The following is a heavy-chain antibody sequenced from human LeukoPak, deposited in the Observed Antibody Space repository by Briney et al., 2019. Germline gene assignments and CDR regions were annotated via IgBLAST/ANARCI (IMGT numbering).Heavy chain of an antibody. J-gene: IGHJ3*02. CDR1: GYTFTSYA. CDR2: INAGNGNT. Sequence: ASVKVSCKASGYTFTSYAMHWVRQAPGQRLEWMGWINAGNGNTKYSQKFQGRVTITRDTSASTAYMELSSLRSEDTAVCYCARIYHGYGDLHAFDIWGQGTMVTVSS. D-gene: IGHD4-17*01. V-gene: IGHV1-3*01. CDR3: ARIYHGYGDLHAFDI.